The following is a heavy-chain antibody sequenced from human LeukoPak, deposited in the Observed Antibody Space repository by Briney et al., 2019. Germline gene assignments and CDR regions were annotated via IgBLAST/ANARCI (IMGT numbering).Heavy chain of an antibody. CDR3: ARVPLGYCSGGSCYSGY. Sequence: PGGSLRLSCAASGFTFSSYSMNWVRQAPGKGLEWVSYISSSSSYTNYADSVKGRFTISRDNAKNSLYLQMNSLRAEDTAVYYCARVPLGYCSGGSCYSGYWGQGTLVTVSS. V-gene: IGHV3-21*05. J-gene: IGHJ4*02. CDR2: ISSSSSYT. D-gene: IGHD2-15*01. CDR1: GFTFSSYS.